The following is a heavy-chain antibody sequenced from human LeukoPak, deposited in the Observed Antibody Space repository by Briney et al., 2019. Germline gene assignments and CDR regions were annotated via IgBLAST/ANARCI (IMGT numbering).Heavy chain of an antibody. V-gene: IGHV3-23*01. CDR1: GFTFSSYA. J-gene: IGHJ4*02. CDR2: ISGSGGNT. Sequence: GESLRLSCAASGFTFSSYAMSWVRQAPGKGLEWVSAISGSGGNTYYADSVKGRFTISRDNSKNTLYLQMNSLRAEDTAVYYCASNGRYNYGYDYWGQGTLVTVSS. CDR3: ASNGRYNYGYDY. D-gene: IGHD5-18*01.